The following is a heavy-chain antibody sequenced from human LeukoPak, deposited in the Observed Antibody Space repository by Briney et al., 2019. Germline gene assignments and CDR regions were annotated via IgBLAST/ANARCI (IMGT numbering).Heavy chain of an antibody. CDR3: ASMGTVTTGSVSVY. D-gene: IGHD4-17*01. J-gene: IGHJ4*02. V-gene: IGHV1-24*01. CDR1: GYTLTELS. Sequence: ASVKVSCKVSGYTLTELSMHWVRQAPGKGLEWMGGFDPEDGETIYAQKFQGRVTMTEDTSTDTAYMELSSLRSEDTAVYYCASMGTVTTGSVSVYWGQGTLVTVSS. CDR2: FDPEDGET.